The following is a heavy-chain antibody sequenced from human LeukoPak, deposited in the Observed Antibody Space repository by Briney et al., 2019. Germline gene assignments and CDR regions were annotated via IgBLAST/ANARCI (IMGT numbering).Heavy chain of an antibody. CDR1: GFSLNSGGEA. D-gene: IGHD2-2*02. CDR2: MYWDNDE. J-gene: IGHJ5*02. V-gene: IGHV2-5*02. CDR3: AHRRGYTYGYEAFDH. Sequence: SGPTLVKPTQTLTLTCSFSGFSLNSGGEAVGWVRQSPGKALEFLALMYWDNDERYSPSLRDRLKITKDTSKNQVVLTMVNMDPVDTGTYFCAHRRGYTYGYEAFDHWGQGTRPLVSS.